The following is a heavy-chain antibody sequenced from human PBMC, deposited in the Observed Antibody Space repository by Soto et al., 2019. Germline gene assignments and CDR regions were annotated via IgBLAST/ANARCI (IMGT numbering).Heavy chain of an antibody. Sequence: TSETLSLTCTVSGGSISSGDYYWSWIRQPPGKGLEWIGYIYYSGSTYYNPSLKSRVTISVDTSKNQFSLKLSSVTAADTAVYYCARLMTTVTDFDYWGQGTLVTVSS. V-gene: IGHV4-30-4*01. D-gene: IGHD4-17*01. J-gene: IGHJ4*02. CDR3: ARLMTTVTDFDY. CDR2: IYYSGST. CDR1: GGSISSGDYY.